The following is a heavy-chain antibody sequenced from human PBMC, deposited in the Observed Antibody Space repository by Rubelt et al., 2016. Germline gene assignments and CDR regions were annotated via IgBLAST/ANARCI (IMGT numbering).Heavy chain of an antibody. CDR2: IYPSGTT. CDR3: ATTKVGTVYVPN. V-gene: IGHV4-59*10. D-gene: IGHD1-26*01. Sequence: QVQLQQRGAGLLKPSETLSLTCAVYGGSFSGYYWSWIRQPPGKGLEWIGYIYPSGTTNYSPSLKSRVTMSVDTSKNQFSLRLTSVTAADTAVYYCATTKVGTVYVPNWGQGTLVTVSS. CDR1: GGSFSGYY. J-gene: IGHJ4*02.